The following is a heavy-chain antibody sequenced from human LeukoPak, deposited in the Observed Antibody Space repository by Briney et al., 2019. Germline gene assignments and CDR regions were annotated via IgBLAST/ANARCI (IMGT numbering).Heavy chain of an antibody. J-gene: IGHJ4*02. V-gene: IGHV4-59*01. D-gene: IGHD4-17*01. CDR1: GGSISSYY. Sequence: SETLSLTCTVSGGSISSYYWSWIRQPPGKGLEWIGYIYYSGSTNYNPSLKSRVTISVDTSKNQFSLKLSSVAAADTAVYYCARDLGGDYDYWGQGTLVTVSS. CDR2: IYYSGST. CDR3: ARDLGGDYDY.